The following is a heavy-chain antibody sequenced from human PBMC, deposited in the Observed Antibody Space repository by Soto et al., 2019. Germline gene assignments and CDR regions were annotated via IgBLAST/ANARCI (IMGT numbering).Heavy chain of an antibody. V-gene: IGHV1-3*01. J-gene: IGHJ4*02. Sequence: GASVQVSCKSSGYTFTSYAIHWVRQATGQRLERMGGINAGNGNTKYSQKFQGRVTITRDTSASTAYMELSSLRSEDTAVYYCARDEGYCSGGSCYGATERYWGQGTLVTVSS. D-gene: IGHD2-15*01. CDR2: INAGNGNT. CDR3: ARDEGYCSGGSCYGATERY. CDR1: GYTFTSYA.